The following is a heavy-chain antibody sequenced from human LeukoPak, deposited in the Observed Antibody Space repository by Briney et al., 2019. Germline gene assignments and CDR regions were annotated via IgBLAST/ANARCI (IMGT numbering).Heavy chain of an antibody. CDR3: ATELTTVTPTDY. V-gene: IGHV1-46*01. CDR1: GYTFTSYY. CDR2: INPSCGST. D-gene: IGHD4-17*01. Sequence: ASVKVSCKASGYTFTSYYMHWVRQAPGQGLEWMGIINPSCGSTSYAQEFQGRVTMTRDTSTSTVYMELSSLRSEDTAVYYCATELTTVTPTDYWGQGTLVTVSS. J-gene: IGHJ4*02.